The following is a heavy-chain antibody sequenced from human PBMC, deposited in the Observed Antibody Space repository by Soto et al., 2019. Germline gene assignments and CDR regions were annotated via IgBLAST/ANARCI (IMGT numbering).Heavy chain of an antibody. J-gene: IGHJ6*02. Sequence: QVHLVQSGAEVKKPGASVNVSCKTSGYTFTRNGISWVRQAPGQGLEWMGWISPKSGNIKYAQKFQGRVIMTTDTATSTAYMELRSPRSDDTAVHYCVKVRESNSWPSRNVWGPGTAVTVSS. CDR2: ISPKSGNI. CDR3: VKVRESNSWPSRNV. V-gene: IGHV1-18*01. CDR1: GYTFTRNG. D-gene: IGHD1-26*01.